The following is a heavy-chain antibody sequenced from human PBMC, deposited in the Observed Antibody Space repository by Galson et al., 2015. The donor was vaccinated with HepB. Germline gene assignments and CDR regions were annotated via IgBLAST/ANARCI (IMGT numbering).Heavy chain of an antibody. CDR3: ARRGCSSTSCYLSWYFDL. V-gene: IGHV3-53*01. Sequence: SLRLSCAASGFTVSSNYMSWVRQAPGKGLEWVSVIYSGGSTYYADSVKGRFTISRDNSKNTLYLQMNSLRAEDTAVYYCARRGCSSTSCYLSWYFDLWGRGTLVTVSS. D-gene: IGHD2-2*01. CDR1: GFTVSSNY. J-gene: IGHJ2*01. CDR2: IYSGGST.